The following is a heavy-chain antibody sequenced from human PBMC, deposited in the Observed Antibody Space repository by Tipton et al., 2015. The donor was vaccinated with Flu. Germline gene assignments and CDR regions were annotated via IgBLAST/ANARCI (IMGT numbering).Heavy chain of an antibody. V-gene: IGHV1-69*06. Sequence: QSGPEVKKPGSSVKVSCKASGGTFSSYAISWVRQAPGQGLEWMGGIIPIFGTANYAQKFQGRVTITADKSTSTAYMELSSPRSEDTAVYYCARVPYYSNRFGDYWGQGTLVTVSS. CDR2: IIPIFGTA. J-gene: IGHJ4*02. D-gene: IGHD4-11*01. CDR3: ARVPYYSNRFGDY. CDR1: GGTFSSYA.